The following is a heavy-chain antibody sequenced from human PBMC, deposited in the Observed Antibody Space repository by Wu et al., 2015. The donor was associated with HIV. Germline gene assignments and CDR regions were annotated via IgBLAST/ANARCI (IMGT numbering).Heavy chain of an antibody. CDR1: GYTFTTYY. V-gene: IGHV1-2*02. CDR2: INTNSGGT. J-gene: IGHJ5*02. CDR3: ARRAYDSSGNWFDP. Sequence: QVQLVQSGAELKKPGASVKVSCRASGYTFTTYYIHWVRQAPGQGLEWMGWINTNSGGTKYAEKLQGRVTMTRDTSITTAYMELSRLRSDDTAVYYCARRAYDSSGNWFDPWGQGTLGHRLL. D-gene: IGHD3-22*01.